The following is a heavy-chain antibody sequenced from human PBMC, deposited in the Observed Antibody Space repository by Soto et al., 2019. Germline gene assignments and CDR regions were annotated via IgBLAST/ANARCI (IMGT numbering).Heavy chain of an antibody. CDR3: ARGGTYYYDSSGYRWAFDI. J-gene: IGHJ3*02. CDR1: GGSISSYY. CDR2: IYYSGST. V-gene: IGHV4-59*01. D-gene: IGHD3-22*01. Sequence: QVQLQESGPGLVKPSETLSLTCTVSGGSISSYYWSWIRQPPGKGLEWIGYIYYSGSTNYNPSLKSRVTISVDTSKNLFSLKLSSVTAADTAVYYCARGGTYYYDSSGYRWAFDIWGQGTMVTVSS.